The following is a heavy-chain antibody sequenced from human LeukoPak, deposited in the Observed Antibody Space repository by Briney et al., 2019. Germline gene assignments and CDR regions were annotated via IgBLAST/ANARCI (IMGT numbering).Heavy chain of an antibody. V-gene: IGHV4-59*01. D-gene: IGHD6-25*01. J-gene: IGHJ4*02. CDR1: GGSISSYY. CDR2: IYHTGST. CDR3: ARRGRNSSGWQDYL. Sequence: KPSETLSLTCTVAGGSISSYYWSWIRQPPGKGPEWIANIYHTGSTNYNPSLSSRVTISIDTAKNQFSLKLTSVTAADTAVYYCARRGRNSSGWQDYLWGQGTLVTVSS.